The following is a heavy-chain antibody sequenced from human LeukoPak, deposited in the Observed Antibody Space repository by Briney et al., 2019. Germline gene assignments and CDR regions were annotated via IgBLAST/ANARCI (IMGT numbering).Heavy chain of an antibody. J-gene: IGHJ4*02. Sequence: LETLSLTCAVYDGSFSGYYWSWIRQPPGKGLEWIGEINHSGSTNYNPSLKSRVTISVDTSKNQFSLKLSSVTAADTAVYAREGFEQQLGVGECYFDYWGQGILVTVSS. D-gene: IGHD6-13*01. CDR2: INHSGST. CDR3: EGFEQQLGVGECYFDY. V-gene: IGHV4-34*01. CDR1: DGSFSGYY.